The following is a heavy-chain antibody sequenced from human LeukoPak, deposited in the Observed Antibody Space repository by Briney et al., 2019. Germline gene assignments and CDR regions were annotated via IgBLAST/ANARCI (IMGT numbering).Heavy chain of an antibody. CDR3: ARGSWSDVGYYYHYYMDV. CDR2: TIPIFGTT. CDR1: GGSFSSHA. D-gene: IGHD1-1*01. J-gene: IGHJ6*03. Sequence: ASVKVSCKASGGSFSSHAITWVRQAPGQGLEWMGGTIPIFGTTNYAQMFQGRVTIATDESASTAYMELSSLTSEDTAVYYCARGSWSDVGYYYHYYMDVWGKGTTVTVSS. V-gene: IGHV1-69*05.